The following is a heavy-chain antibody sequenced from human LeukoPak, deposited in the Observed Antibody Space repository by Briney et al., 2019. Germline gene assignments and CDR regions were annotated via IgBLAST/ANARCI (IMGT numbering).Heavy chain of an antibody. J-gene: IGHJ4*02. D-gene: IGHD5-12*01. CDR3: AKVKSGYDYFDY. Sequence: GGSLRLSCAASGFTVSSNYMSWVRQAPGKGLEWVSVIYSGGSTYYADSVKGRFTISRDNSKNTLYLQMNSLRAEDTAVYYCAKVKSGYDYFDYWGQGTLVTVSS. CDR2: IYSGGST. V-gene: IGHV3-53*05. CDR1: GFTVSSNY.